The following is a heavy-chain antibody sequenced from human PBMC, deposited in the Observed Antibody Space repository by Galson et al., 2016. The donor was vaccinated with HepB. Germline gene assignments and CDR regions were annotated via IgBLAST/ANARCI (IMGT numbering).Heavy chain of an antibody. D-gene: IGHD1-1*01. J-gene: IGHJ4*02. V-gene: IGHV4-39*01. CDR1: GDSISRGSYF. Sequence: ETLSLTCTVSGDSISRGSYFWGWVRQTPGKGLEWIGSFSNSGSTYYNPALRSRVTISADTSMKRFSLNLNSVAAADTAVYYCARLGSGIYERYFGYWGQGTLVTVSS. CDR3: ARLGSGIYERYFGY. CDR2: FSNSGST.